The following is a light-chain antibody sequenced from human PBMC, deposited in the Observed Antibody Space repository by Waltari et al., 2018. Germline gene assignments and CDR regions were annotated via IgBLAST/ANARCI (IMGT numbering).Light chain of an antibody. CDR1: ESFGRS. CDR3: QHYVGLPVT. CDR2: GAS. V-gene: IGKV3-20*01. J-gene: IGKJ1*01. Sequence: SCGASESFGRSVAWYQQKRGRAPRLRIYGASTRASGVPDRFSGSGSGTDFSLTISRLEREDFAVYYCQHYVGLPVTFGQGTKVEIK.